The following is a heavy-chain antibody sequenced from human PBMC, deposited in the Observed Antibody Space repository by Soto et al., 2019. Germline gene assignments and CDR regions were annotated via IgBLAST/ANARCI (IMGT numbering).Heavy chain of an antibody. J-gene: IGHJ6*02. CDR1: GCSVSTSGVG. D-gene: IGHD2-15*01. CDR2: TYWGDDK. CDR3: AHKGGRGAGMDV. V-gene: IGHV2-5*02. Sequence: QITLKESGPALVKPTQTLTLTCTFSGCSVSTSGVGVAWIRKPPGTAREWLALTYWGDDKRYSPFLQSRVTITKDSSKDQVVLTMTTMDPVDTATYYWAHKGGRGAGMDVWGQGTTVTVSS.